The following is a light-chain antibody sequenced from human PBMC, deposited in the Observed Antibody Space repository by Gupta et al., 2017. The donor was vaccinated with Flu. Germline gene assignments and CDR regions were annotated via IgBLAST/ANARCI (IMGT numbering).Light chain of an antibody. V-gene: IGKV2D-29*01. Sequence: VTPGQPSSISCKSSQSLLHSEGKTYLYGYLQKPGHPPQLLIYEVSNRCSGVPDRCSGSGSGTDFTLEISRVEADDVGFYYCMQSGQPSLTFGQGTKVEIK. CDR2: EVS. CDR3: MQSGQPSLT. CDR1: QSLLHSEGKTY. J-gene: IGKJ1*01.